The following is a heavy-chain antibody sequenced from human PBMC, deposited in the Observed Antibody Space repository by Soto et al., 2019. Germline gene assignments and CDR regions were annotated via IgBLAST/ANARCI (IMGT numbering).Heavy chain of an antibody. J-gene: IGHJ6*02. V-gene: IGHV1-8*01. Sequence: QVQLVQSGAEVKKSGASVKVSCKASRYTFISYDINWVRQATGQGLEWMGWMNPNSGNTGYAQKFQGRISMTRNTSTIPAYMELSSLRSEDTAVYYRARGQEVWWNSGPLGLHGLDVWGQGTTVTVSS. CDR1: RYTFISYD. CDR3: ARGQEVWWNSGPLGLHGLDV. CDR2: MNPNSGNT. D-gene: IGHD3-16*01.